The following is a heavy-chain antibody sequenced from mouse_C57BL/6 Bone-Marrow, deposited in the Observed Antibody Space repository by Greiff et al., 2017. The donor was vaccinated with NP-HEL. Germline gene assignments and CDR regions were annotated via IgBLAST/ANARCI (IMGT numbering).Heavy chain of an antibody. CDR1: GYTFTSYW. Sequence: VQLQQPGAELVRPGSSVKLSCKASGYTFTSYWMHWVKQRPIQGLEWIGNIDPSDSETHYNQKFKDKATLTVDKSSSTAYMQLSSLASEDSAVYYCARWGYYYGSSYERDYWGQGTTLTVSS. CDR3: ARWGYYYGSSYERDY. J-gene: IGHJ2*01. V-gene: IGHV1-52*01. D-gene: IGHD1-1*01. CDR2: IDPSDSET.